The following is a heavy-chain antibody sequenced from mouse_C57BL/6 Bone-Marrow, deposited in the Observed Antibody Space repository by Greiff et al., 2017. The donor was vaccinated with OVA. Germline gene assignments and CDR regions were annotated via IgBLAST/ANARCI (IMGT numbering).Heavy chain of an antibody. V-gene: IGHV10-1*01. Sequence: EVKLMESGGGLVQPKGSLKLSCAASGFSFNTYAMNWVRQAPGKGLEWVARIRSKSNNYATYYADSVKDRFTISRDDSESMLYLQMNNLKTEDTAMYYCVRRGYYGSSYDYYAMDYWGQGTSVTVSS. D-gene: IGHD1-1*01. CDR2: IRSKSNNYAT. J-gene: IGHJ4*01. CDR3: VRRGYYGSSYDYYAMDY. CDR1: GFSFNTYA.